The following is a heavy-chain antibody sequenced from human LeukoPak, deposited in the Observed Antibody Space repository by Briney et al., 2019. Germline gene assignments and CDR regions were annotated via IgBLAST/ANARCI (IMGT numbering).Heavy chain of an antibody. V-gene: IGHV3-23*01. D-gene: IGHD6-6*01. CDR2: LGSSGANK. CDR1: GFTFTDYS. Sequence: GGSLRLSCAASGFTFTDYSMSWIRQTPGKGLEWVASLGSSGANKYYADSVKGRFSISRDNSRDTVSLQMNSLRAEDTAVYYCVKDAREYSHCSNFDYWGQGTLVTVSS. CDR3: VKDAREYSHCSNFDY. J-gene: IGHJ4*02.